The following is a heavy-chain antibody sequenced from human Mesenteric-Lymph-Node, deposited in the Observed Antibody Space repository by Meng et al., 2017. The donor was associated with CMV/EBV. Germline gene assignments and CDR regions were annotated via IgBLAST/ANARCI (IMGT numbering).Heavy chain of an antibody. CDR3: ARGSTSGGDFDY. D-gene: IGHD6-19*01. CDR2: MNPNSGTT. Sequence: TPSGYTFSNYDIHWVRQAPGQGLEWMGWMNPNSGTTGYAEEFQGRVTITTNTSISTAYMELSGLRSDDTAVYYCARGSTSGGDFDYWGQGTLVTVSS. J-gene: IGHJ4*02. CDR1: GYTFSNYD. V-gene: IGHV1-8*03.